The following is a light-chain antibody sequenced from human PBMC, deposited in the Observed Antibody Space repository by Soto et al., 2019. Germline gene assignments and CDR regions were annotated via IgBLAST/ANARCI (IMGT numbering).Light chain of an antibody. V-gene: IGKV1-5*03. CDR3: QQYNSSPLT. CDR2: KAS. Sequence: DIQMTQSPSTLSASVGDRVTITCRASQSISSWLAWYQQKPGKAPKLLIYKASSLESGVPSRFSGSGSGTDFALTISSLQPDDFATYYCQQYNSSPLTFRGGTKVEIK. CDR1: QSISSW. J-gene: IGKJ4*01.